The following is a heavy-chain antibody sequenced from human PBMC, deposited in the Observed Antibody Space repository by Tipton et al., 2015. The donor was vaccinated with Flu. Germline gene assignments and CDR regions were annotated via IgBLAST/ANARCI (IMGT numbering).Heavy chain of an antibody. V-gene: IGHV3-7*01. D-gene: IGHD3-22*01. CDR3: ARENDSGYFFDY. J-gene: IGHJ4*02. CDR2: IKQDGSEK. Sequence: SLRLSCAASGFAFSSYWMSWVRQAPGKGLEWVANIKQDGSEKYYVDSVKGRFTISRDNAKNSLYLQMNSLRAEDTAVYYRARENDSGYFFDYWGQGTLVTVSS. CDR1: GFAFSSYW.